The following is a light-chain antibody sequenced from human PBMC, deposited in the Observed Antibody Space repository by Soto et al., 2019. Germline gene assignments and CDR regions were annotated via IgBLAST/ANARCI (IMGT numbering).Light chain of an antibody. CDR3: CSLTTSHTYV. CDR1: NSNIGSNT. J-gene: IGLJ1*01. Sequence: QSVLTQPPSASGTPGQRVTISCSGSNSNIGSNTVNWFQQLPGTAPKLLIYTNNQRPSGVSNRYSGSKSGNSASLTISGLQADDEADYYCCSLTTSHTYVFGSGTKLTVL. CDR2: TNN. V-gene: IGLV1-44*01.